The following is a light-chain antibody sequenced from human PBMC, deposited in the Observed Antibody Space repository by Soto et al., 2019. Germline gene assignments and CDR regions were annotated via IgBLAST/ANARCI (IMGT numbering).Light chain of an antibody. J-gene: IGKJ4*02. CDR2: GAS. V-gene: IGKV3-20*01. Sequence: EMSETQSTGTLSLSQWETATLSCRARHSVSSSYLAWYQQKPGQAPRLLIYGASSRATGIPDRFSGSGSGTDFTLTIIRLEPDDFAVYYCEQYYYSMTFGGGTKVDI. CDR1: HSVSSSY. CDR3: EQYYYSMT.